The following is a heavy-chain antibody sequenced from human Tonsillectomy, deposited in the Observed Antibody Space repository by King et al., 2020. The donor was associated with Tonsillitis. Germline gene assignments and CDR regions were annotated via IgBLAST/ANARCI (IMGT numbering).Heavy chain of an antibody. D-gene: IGHD6-19*01. CDR3: ARGLGYSSGWYAY. CDR2: INHSGST. V-gene: IGHV4-34*01. Sequence: VQLQQWGAGLLKPSETLSLTCAVYGGSFSGYYWSWIRQPPGKGREWIGEINHSGSTNYNPSLKSRVTISVDTSKNQFSLKLSSVTAADTAVYYCARGLGYSSGWYAYWGQGTLVTVSS. CDR1: GGSFSGYY. J-gene: IGHJ4*02.